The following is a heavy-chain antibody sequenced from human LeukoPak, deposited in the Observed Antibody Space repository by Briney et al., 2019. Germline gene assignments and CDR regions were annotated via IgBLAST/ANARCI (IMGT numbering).Heavy chain of an antibody. J-gene: IGHJ5*02. CDR1: GDSISSNNW. CDR3: ARGGRSSSSWFDP. D-gene: IGHD6-6*01. V-gene: IGHV4-4*02. CDR2: IYHSGST. Sequence: SGTLSLTCAVSGDSISSNNWWSWVRQPPGKGLEWIGDIYHSGSTNYSPSLKSRVTISLDTSKNQFSLKLTSVTVADTAVYYCARGGRSSSSWFDPWGQGTLVTVSS.